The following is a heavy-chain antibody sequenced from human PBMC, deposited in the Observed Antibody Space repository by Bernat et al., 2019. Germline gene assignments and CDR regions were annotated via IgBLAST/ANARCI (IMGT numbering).Heavy chain of an antibody. CDR3: ARGRDRHKGAQWLVRRSFDY. CDR1: GYTFTSYY. Sequence: QVQLVQPGAEVKKPGASVKVSCKASGYTFTSYYMHWVRQAPGQGLEWMGIINPSGGSTSYAQKFQGRVTMTRDTSTSTVYMELSSLRSEDTAVYYCARGRDRHKGAQWLVRRSFDYWGQGTLVTVSS. J-gene: IGHJ4*02. D-gene: IGHD6-19*01. V-gene: IGHV1-46*01. CDR2: INPSGGST.